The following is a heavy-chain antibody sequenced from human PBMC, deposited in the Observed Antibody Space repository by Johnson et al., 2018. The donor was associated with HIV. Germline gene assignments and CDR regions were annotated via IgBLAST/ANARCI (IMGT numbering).Heavy chain of an antibody. J-gene: IGHJ3*01. Sequence: VQLVESGGGLVQPGGSLRLSCAASGFTFSSYDMHWVRQATGKGLEWVSAIGTAGDTYYPGSVKGRFTISRDNSKNTLYLQMNSLRAGDTAVYYCARDGESQQLPLGDAFDVWGQGTMVTVSS. V-gene: IGHV3-13*01. D-gene: IGHD6-13*01. CDR2: IGTAGDT. CDR1: GFTFSSYD. CDR3: ARDGESQQLPLGDAFDV.